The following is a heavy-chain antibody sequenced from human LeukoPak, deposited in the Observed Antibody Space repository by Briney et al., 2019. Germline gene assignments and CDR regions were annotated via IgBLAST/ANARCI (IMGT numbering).Heavy chain of an antibody. CDR3: ARDPEGYSSAWYGY. D-gene: IGHD6-19*01. V-gene: IGHV1-2*02. CDR1: GYTFTGYY. Sequence: ASVKVSCKASGYTFTGYYIHWVRQAPGQGPEWMRWIDPNSGGTDFAQEFQGRVTMTRDTSISTAYMELSRLRSDDTAVYYCARDPEGYSSAWYGYWGQGTLVTVSS. CDR2: IDPNSGGT. J-gene: IGHJ4*02.